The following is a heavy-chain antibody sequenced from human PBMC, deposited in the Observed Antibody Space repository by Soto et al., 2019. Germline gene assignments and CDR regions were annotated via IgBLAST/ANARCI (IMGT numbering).Heavy chain of an antibody. CDR2: ISGSGGST. CDR3: ATPYCSGGSCYYGY. CDR1: GFTFSSYA. V-gene: IGHV3-23*01. Sequence: EVQLLESGGGLVQPGGSLRLSCAASGFTFSSYAMSWVRQAPGKGLEWVSAISGSGGSTYYADSVKGRFTISRDNSKNTLYLQMNSLTAEYTAVYYCATPYCSGGSCYYGYWGQGTLVTVSS. D-gene: IGHD2-15*01. J-gene: IGHJ4*02.